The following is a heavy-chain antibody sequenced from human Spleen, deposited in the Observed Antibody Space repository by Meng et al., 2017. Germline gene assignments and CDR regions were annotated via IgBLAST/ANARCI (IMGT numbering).Heavy chain of an antibody. D-gene: IGHD2-15*01. CDR3: ARDAIGYCSGGSCYRGYSFDY. CDR1: RFTFSSYW. Sequence: GGSLRLSCAASRFTFSSYWMSWVRQAPGKGLEWVANIKQAGSEKYYVDSVKGRFTISRDNAKNSLYLLLNSLRAEDTAVYYCARDAIGYCSGGSCYRGYSFDYWGQGTQVTVSS. V-gene: IGHV3-7*01. CDR2: IKQAGSEK. J-gene: IGHJ4*02.